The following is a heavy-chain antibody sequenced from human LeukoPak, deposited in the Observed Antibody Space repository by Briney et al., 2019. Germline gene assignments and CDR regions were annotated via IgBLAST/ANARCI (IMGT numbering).Heavy chain of an antibody. CDR2: IYYSGST. J-gene: IGHJ4*02. CDR1: GGSISSSSYY. V-gene: IGHV4-39*01. CDR3: ARRRYSSSWYDSDY. Sequence: PSETLSLACTVSGGSISSSSYYWGWMRQPPGKGLEWIGSIYYSGSTYYNPSLKSRVTISVDTSKNQFSLKLSSVTAADTAVYYCARRRYSSSWYDSDYWGQGTLVTVSS. D-gene: IGHD6-13*01.